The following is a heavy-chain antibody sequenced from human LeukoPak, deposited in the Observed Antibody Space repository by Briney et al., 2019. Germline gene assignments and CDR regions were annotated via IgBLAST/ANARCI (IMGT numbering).Heavy chain of an antibody. CDR3: ARASYGDYVSLFFDY. CDR1: GGSFSGYY. D-gene: IGHD4-17*01. J-gene: IGHJ4*02. V-gene: IGHV4-34*01. Sequence: SETLSLTCAVYGGSFSGYYWSWIRQPPGKGLEWIGEINHSGSTNYNPSLKSRVTISVDTSKNQFSLKLSSVAAADTAVYYCARASYGDYVSLFFDYWGQGTLVTVSS. CDR2: INHSGST.